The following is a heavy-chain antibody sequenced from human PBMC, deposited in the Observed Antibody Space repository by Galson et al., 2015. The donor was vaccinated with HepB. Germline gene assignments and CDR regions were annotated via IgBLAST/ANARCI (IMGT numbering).Heavy chain of an antibody. CDR2: INAGDGRT. D-gene: IGHD2-8*02. Sequence: SVKVSCKAPGYAFRTYGFHWVRQAPGQSLEWLGWINAGDGRTAYSQNFWGRVTITRDTSANMIYMEVSGLRSEDTAIYYCARSWTVTGNWFDPWGQGTLVTVSS. CDR1: GYAFRTYG. J-gene: IGHJ5*02. V-gene: IGHV1-3*01. CDR3: ARSWTVTGNWFDP.